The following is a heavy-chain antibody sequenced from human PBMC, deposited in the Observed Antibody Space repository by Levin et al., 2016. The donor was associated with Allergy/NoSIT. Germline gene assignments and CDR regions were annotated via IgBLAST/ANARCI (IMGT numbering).Heavy chain of an antibody. D-gene: IGHD2-2*01. V-gene: IGHV1-24*01. J-gene: IGHJ6*03. CDR2: FDPEDGET. CDR3: ATFVVVPAAMLYYYYMDV. Sequence: WVRQAPGQGLEWMGGFDPEDGETIYAQKFQGRVTMTEDTSTDTAYMELSSLRSEDTAVYYCATFVVVPAAMLYYYYMDVWGKGTTVTVSS.